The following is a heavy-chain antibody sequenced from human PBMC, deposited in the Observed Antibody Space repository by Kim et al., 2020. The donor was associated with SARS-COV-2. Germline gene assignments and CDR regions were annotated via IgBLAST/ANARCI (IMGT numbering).Heavy chain of an antibody. D-gene: IGHD3-22*01. V-gene: IGHV1-18*01. Sequence: KLQGRVTMTTDTSTSTAYMELRSLRSDDTAVYYCARDHDSSGYSADAFDIWGQGTMVTVSS. J-gene: IGHJ3*02. CDR3: ARDHDSSGYSADAFDI.